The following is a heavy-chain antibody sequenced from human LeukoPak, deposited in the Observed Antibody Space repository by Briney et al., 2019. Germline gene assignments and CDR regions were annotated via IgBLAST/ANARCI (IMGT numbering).Heavy chain of an antibody. CDR2: IKPDGSEK. V-gene: IGHV3-7*01. Sequence: GGSLRLSCAASGFTLSSYWMSWVRQVPGKGLEWVANIKPDGSEKHHVDSVEGRFTVSRDNSKNRLYLQMDSLRAEDTAIYYCARDRAYYDFWSVYYDYWGQGTQVTISS. D-gene: IGHD3-3*01. J-gene: IGHJ4*02. CDR1: GFTLSSYW. CDR3: ARDRAYYDFWSVYYDY.